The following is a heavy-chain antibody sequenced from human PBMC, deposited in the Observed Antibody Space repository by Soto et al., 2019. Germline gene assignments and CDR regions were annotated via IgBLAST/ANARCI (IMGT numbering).Heavy chain of an antibody. J-gene: IGHJ6*03. CDR1: GGSISSYY. CDR2: ISYSETT. D-gene: IGHD3-9*01. CDR3: ARVSRFTIPPYYYYYMDV. V-gene: IGHV4-59*01. Sequence: SETLSLTCTVSGGSISSYYWSWIRQPPGKGLEWIGYISYSETTNYNPSLKSRVTISEDTSKNQLSLKLSSVTAADTAMYYCARVSRFTIPPYYYYYMDVWGKGTTVTVSS.